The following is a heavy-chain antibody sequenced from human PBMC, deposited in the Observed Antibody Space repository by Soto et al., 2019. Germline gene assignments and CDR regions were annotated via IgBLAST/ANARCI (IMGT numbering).Heavy chain of an antibody. CDR1: GGSISSSSYY. CDR3: ARHWKAAADH. CDR2: IYYGGGT. V-gene: IGHV4-39*01. Sequence: QLQLQESGPGLVKPSETLSLTCTVSGGSISSSSYYWGWIRQPPGKGLEWIASIYYGGGTYYNPSLKSRVTISVDTSKNQVSLKLSSVTAADTAVYYCARHWKAAADHWGQGTLVTVSS. D-gene: IGHD6-13*01. J-gene: IGHJ4*02.